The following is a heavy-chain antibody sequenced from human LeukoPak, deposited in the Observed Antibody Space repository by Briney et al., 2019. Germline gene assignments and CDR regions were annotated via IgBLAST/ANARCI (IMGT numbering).Heavy chain of an antibody. Sequence: SETLSLTCTVSGGSISSSSYYWGWIRQPPGKGLEWIGSIYHSGITYYNSSLKSRVTISVDTSKNHFSLKLSSVTAADTAVYYCARAPWGSSGYYQWGYFFDYWGQGTLVTVSS. CDR1: GGSISSSSYY. V-gene: IGHV4-39*07. CDR2: IYHSGIT. J-gene: IGHJ4*02. CDR3: ARAPWGSSGYYQWGYFFDY. D-gene: IGHD3-22*01.